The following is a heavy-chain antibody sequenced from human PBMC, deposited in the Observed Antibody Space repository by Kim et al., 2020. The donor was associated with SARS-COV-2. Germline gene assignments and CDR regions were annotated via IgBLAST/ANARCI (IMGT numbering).Heavy chain of an antibody. D-gene: IGHD5-18*01. CDR2: ISSSSSTI. V-gene: IGHV3-48*02. CDR3: AREWYSYGGPVPDY. CDR1: GFTFSSYS. Sequence: GGSLRLSCAASGFTFSSYSMNWVRQAPGKGLEWVSYISSSSSTIYYADSVKGRFTISRDNAKNSLYLQMNSLRDEDTAVYYCAREWYSYGGPVPDYWGQGTLVTVSS. J-gene: IGHJ4*02.